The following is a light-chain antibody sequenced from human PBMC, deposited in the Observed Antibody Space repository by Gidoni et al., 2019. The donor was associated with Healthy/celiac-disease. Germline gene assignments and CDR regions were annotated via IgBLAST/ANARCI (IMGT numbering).Light chain of an antibody. V-gene: IGLV3-19*01. J-gene: IGLJ7*01. CDR2: GTN. CDR1: SLRSYD. Sequence: SSELTQDAAVSVALGQTVRITCQGDSLRSYDASWYQQKPGPAPVLVIYGTNNRPSGIPARFSGSSSGNTASLTLTGAQAEAEADYSCNSRDSSGHHLVFGGGTQLTVL. CDR3: NSRDSSGHHLV.